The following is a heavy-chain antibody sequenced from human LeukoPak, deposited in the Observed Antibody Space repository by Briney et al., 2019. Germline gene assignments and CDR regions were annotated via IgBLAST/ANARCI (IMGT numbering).Heavy chain of an antibody. D-gene: IGHD3-10*01. Sequence: SVKVSCKSSGYSFTSYGISWVRQAPGQGLEWMGGIIPIFGTANYAQKFQGRVTITADESTSTAYMELSSLRSEDTAVYYCAAMVRGHSDAFDIWGQGTMVTVSS. CDR1: GYSFTSYG. J-gene: IGHJ3*02. CDR3: AAMVRGHSDAFDI. V-gene: IGHV1-69*13. CDR2: IIPIFGTA.